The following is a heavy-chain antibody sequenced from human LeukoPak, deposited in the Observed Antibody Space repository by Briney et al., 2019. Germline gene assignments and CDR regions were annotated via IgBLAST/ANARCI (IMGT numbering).Heavy chain of an antibody. Sequence: GSLRLSCAASGFSFSSYAMHWVRQAPGRGLEWVSTTSAGGSSTYYADSVKGRFTISRDNSKNTFYLQMNSRRAEDTAAYYCAKGGYCSSSSCYYGWFEPWGQGTLVTVSS. CDR1: GFSFSSYA. J-gene: IGHJ5*02. CDR3: AKGGYCSSSSCYYGWFEP. CDR2: TSAGGSST. D-gene: IGHD2-2*01. V-gene: IGHV3-23*01.